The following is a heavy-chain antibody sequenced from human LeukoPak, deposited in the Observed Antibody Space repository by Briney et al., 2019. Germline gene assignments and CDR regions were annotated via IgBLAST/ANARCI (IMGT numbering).Heavy chain of an antibody. Sequence: QPGGSLRLSCEASGFTFRSYAMSWVRQAPGKGLEWVSTISTSGTNTYYADSVKGRFTISRDNSRNTLYLQMNTQRVEDTAIYYCAKDWRDYGDFHAFDMWSQGTMVTVSS. J-gene: IGHJ3*02. V-gene: IGHV3-23*01. CDR2: ISTSGTNT. D-gene: IGHD4-17*01. CDR3: AKDWRDYGDFHAFDM. CDR1: GFTFRSYA.